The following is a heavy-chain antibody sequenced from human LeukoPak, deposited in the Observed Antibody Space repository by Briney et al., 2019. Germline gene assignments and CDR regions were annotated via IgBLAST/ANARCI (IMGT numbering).Heavy chain of an antibody. CDR1: DGSISSSSYY. Sequence: SETLSLTCTVSDGSISSSSYYWAWIRQPPGKGLEIIGNIYHTGSTYYNTSLKSRVTIFVDTPKNQFSLNLSSVTAADTAVYYCASLWFGEYFDYWGQGALVTVSS. CDR3: ASLWFGEYFDY. V-gene: IGHV4-39*01. J-gene: IGHJ4*02. CDR2: IYHTGST. D-gene: IGHD3-10*01.